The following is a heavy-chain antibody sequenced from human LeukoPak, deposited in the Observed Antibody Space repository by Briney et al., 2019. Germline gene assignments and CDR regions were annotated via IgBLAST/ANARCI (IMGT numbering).Heavy chain of an antibody. CDR3: ATGVHGIAAAGDYYFDY. J-gene: IGHJ4*02. CDR1: GGSISSYY. V-gene: IGHV4-59*01. D-gene: IGHD6-13*01. CDR2: MYYRGNT. Sequence: SETLSLTCTVSGGSISSYYWSWIRQPPGKGLEWIGYMYYRGNTNYDPSLKSRVTISIDTPNNQFSLKLSSVTAADTAVYYCATGVHGIAAAGDYYFDYWGQGTLVTVSS.